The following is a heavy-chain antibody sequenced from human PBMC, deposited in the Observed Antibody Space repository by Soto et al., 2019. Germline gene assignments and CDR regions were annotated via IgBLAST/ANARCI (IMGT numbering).Heavy chain of an antibody. CDR1: GYSFTRYG. Sequence: ASVKVSCKASGYSFTRYGIGWARQAPGQGLEWMGWINAYNGKTNYAQNLQGRLTLTTDTSTTTAYMELRSLRSNDTAIYYCAMVDVYVTPSPQDVWGQGTTVTVS. D-gene: IGHD3-16*01. CDR3: AMVDVYVTPSPQDV. V-gene: IGHV1-18*01. J-gene: IGHJ6*02. CDR2: INAYNGKT.